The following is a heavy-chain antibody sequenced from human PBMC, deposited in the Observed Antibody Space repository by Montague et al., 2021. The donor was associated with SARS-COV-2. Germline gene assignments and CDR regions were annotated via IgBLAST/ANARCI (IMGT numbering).Heavy chain of an antibody. CDR3: ALETPMVTFLA. J-gene: IGHJ5*02. V-gene: IGHV2-70*11. CDR1: GFSLSTSGMC. CDR2: XDWDDDK. D-gene: IGHD5-18*01. Sequence: PALVKPTQTLTPTCTFSGFSLSTSGMCVSWVRQPPGKALEWLARXDWDDDKYYGTSLKTRLTISKDTSKNQVVLTMTNMDPVDTATYYCALETPMVTFLAWGQGTPVTVSS.